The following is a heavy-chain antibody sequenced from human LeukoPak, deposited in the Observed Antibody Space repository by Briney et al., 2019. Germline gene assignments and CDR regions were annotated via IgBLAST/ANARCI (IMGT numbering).Heavy chain of an antibody. CDR1: GYTFTGYY. D-gene: IGHD3-10*01. J-gene: IGHJ6*02. CDR3: ARVRDDDYYYGMDV. CDR2: INPNSGGT. V-gene: IGHV1-2*02. Sequence: ASVKVSCKASGYTFTGYYMHWVRQAPGQGLEWMGWINPNSGGTNYAQKFQGRVTMTRDTSISTAYMELSRLRSDDTAVYYCARVRDDDYYYGMDVWGQGTTVTVS.